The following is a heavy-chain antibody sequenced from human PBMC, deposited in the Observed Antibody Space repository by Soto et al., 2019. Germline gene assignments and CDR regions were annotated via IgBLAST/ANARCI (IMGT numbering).Heavy chain of an antibody. CDR2: IIPISGTA. J-gene: IGHJ6*02. V-gene: IGHV1-69*01. Sequence: QVQLVQSGAEVQKPGSSVKVSCKASGGTFSSYAISWVRQAPGQGLEWMGGIIPISGTANYAQKFQGRVTITADESRSRAYMELSSLRSEDTAVYYCARSQGSSTSLEIYYYYYYGMDVWGQGTTVTVSS. D-gene: IGHD2-2*01. CDR3: ARSQGSSTSLEIYYYYYYGMDV. CDR1: GGTFSSYA.